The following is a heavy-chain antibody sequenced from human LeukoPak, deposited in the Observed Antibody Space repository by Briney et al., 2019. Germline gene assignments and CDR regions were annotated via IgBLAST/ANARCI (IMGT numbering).Heavy chain of an antibody. V-gene: IGHV3-30*04. CDR1: GFTFSTYA. D-gene: IGHD6-19*01. CDR2: ISYDGSNK. CDR3: AKDLTWLVLDY. J-gene: IGHJ4*02. Sequence: GGSLRLSCAASGFTFSTYAMHWVRQAPGKGLEWVAVISYDGSNKYYADSVKGRFTISRDNSKNTLYLQMNSLRAEDTAVYYCAKDLTWLVLDYWGQGTLVTVSS.